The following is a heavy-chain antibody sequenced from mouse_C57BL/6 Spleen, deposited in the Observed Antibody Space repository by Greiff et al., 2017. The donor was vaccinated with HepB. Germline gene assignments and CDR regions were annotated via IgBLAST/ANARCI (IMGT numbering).Heavy chain of an antibody. Sequence: EVMLVESGPELVKPGASVKISCKASGYTFTDYYMNWVKQSHGKSLEWIGDINPNNGGTSYNQKFKGKATLTVDKSSSTAYMELRSLTSEDSAVYYCASPWYYGSTWFAYWGQGTLVTVSA. CDR2: INPNNGGT. CDR1: GYTFTDYY. J-gene: IGHJ3*01. CDR3: ASPWYYGSTWFAY. V-gene: IGHV1-26*01. D-gene: IGHD1-1*01.